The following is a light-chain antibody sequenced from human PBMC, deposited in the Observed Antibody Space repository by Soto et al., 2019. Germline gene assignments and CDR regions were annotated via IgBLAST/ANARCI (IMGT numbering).Light chain of an antibody. J-gene: IGKJ1*01. CDR1: QSISSW. CDR3: QQYNSYCT. Sequence: DIQMTQSPSNLSASVGDRVTITCRASQSISSWLAWYQQKPGKAPKLLIYDASSLESGVPSRFSGSRSGTEFTFTISSLQPDDFAAYYCQQYNSYCTFGQGTQVEIK. V-gene: IGKV1-5*01. CDR2: DAS.